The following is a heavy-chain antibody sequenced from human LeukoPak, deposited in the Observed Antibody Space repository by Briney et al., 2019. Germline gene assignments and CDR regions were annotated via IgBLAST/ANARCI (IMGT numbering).Heavy chain of an antibody. V-gene: IGHV3-23*01. D-gene: IGHD2-8*01. CDR2: IGSSGATT. Sequence: GGSLRLSCAASGFTFSSYAITWVRQAPGKGPEWVSAIGSSGATTFYADSVKGRCTISRDNSKNTVYLEMNSLRAEDTAIYYCAKVSVGPLSRPTHVALYYGMDVWGQGTTVTVSS. CDR1: GFTFSSYA. CDR3: AKVSVGPLSRPTHVALYYGMDV. J-gene: IGHJ6*02.